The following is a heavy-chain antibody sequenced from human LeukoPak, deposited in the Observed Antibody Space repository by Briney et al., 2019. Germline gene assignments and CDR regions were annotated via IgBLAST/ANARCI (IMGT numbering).Heavy chain of an antibody. Sequence: PGGSLRLSCAASGFTFDDYAMHWVRQAPGKGLEWVSGISWNSGSIGYADSVKGRFTISRDNAKNSLYLQMNSLRAEDTALYYCAKDLSYESSGYPDYWGQGTLVTVSS. CDR1: GFTFDDYA. J-gene: IGHJ4*02. CDR3: AKDLSYESSGYPDY. V-gene: IGHV3-9*01. D-gene: IGHD3-22*01. CDR2: ISWNSGSI.